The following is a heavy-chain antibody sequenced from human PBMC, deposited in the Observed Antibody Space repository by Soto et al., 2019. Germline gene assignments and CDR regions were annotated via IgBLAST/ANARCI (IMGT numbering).Heavy chain of an antibody. CDR1: GFTFSNAW. Sequence: GGSLRLSCAASGFTFSNAWMSWVRQAPGKGLEWVGRIKSKTDGGTTDYAAPVKGRFTISRDDSKNTLYLQMNSLKTEDTAVYYCTTDFIQSSYYYYYMDVWGKGTTVTVSS. D-gene: IGHD3-16*01. CDR3: TTDFIQSSYYYYYMDV. J-gene: IGHJ6*03. V-gene: IGHV3-15*01. CDR2: IKSKTDGGTT.